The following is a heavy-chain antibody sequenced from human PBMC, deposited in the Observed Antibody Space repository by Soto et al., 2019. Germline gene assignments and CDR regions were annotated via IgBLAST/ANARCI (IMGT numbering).Heavy chain of an antibody. CDR1: GYTFTNYA. D-gene: IGHD2-15*01. Sequence: ASVKVSCKASGYTFTNYAIHWVRQAPGQRLEWMGWINAGNGKTKYSQKFQGRVTITRDTSASTAYMELSSLRSEDTAVYYCARDILFGYWGQGTLVTVSS. J-gene: IGHJ4*02. CDR2: INAGNGKT. V-gene: IGHV1-3*01. CDR3: ARDILFGY.